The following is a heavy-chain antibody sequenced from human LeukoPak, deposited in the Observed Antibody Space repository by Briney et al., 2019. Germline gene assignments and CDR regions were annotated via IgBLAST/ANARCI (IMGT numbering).Heavy chain of an antibody. J-gene: IGHJ5*02. D-gene: IGHD3-10*01. Sequence: PSETLSLTCTVSGGSISNYYWNWIRQPPGKGLEWNGNIYYSGSPNYNPSLKSRVTISVDTPKNQFSLKLTSVTAADTAVYYCARHGVRGAPYNWFDPWGQGTLVTVSA. CDR3: ARHGVRGAPYNWFDP. V-gene: IGHV4-59*08. CDR2: IYYSGSP. CDR1: GGSISNYY.